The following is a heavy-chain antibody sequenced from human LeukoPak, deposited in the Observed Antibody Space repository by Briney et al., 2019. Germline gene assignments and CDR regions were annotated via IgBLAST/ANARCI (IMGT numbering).Heavy chain of an antibody. J-gene: IGHJ4*02. V-gene: IGHV1-2*02. CDR3: SGRYGPGPV. CDR2: ILPDGRDT. CDR1: GYTFAADH. D-gene: IGHD3-10*01. Sequence: ASVKVSCEASGYTFAADHIHWVRQAPGQGLEWMGWILPDGRDTKYSQKFQDRMTLTTDTSTNTAYMELSRLKPDDTAVYYCSGRYGPGPVWGQGTLISASP.